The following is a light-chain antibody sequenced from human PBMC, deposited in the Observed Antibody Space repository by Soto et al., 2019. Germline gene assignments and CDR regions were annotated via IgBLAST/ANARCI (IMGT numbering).Light chain of an antibody. CDR2: AAS. CDR3: QQSGSSVT. V-gene: IGKV3-20*01. J-gene: IGKJ5*01. Sequence: EVVLTQSAATLSLSPGEGATLSRRASPSVRSNYLAWYQQRPGPPPRALTYAASNRATGLPDMLGGSGSGTDFPLTISRLEPADFAVYYCQQSGSSVTFGQGTRLDIK. CDR1: PSVRSNY.